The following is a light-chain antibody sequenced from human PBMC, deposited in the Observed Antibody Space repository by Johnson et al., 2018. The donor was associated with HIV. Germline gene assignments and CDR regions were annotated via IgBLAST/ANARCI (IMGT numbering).Light chain of an antibody. V-gene: IGLV1-51*01. Sequence: QSVLTQPPSVSAAPGQKVTISCSGSSYNIGNSYVSWYQQLPGTAPKLLIYDDYKRPSGIPDRFSGSKSGTSATLGITGLQTGDEADYYCRTWDSSLSAAYVFGTGTKVTVL. CDR3: RTWDSSLSAAYV. CDR1: SYNIGNSY. J-gene: IGLJ1*01. CDR2: DDY.